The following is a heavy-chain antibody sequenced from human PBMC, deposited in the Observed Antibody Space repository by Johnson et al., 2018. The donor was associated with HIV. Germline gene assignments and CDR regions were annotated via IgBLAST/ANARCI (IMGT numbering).Heavy chain of an antibody. V-gene: IGHV3-23*04. CDR2: ISGSGGST. CDR1: GFTFSNYA. Sequence: MQLVESGGGVVQPGGSLRLSCAASGFTFSNYAMGWVRQAPRKGLEWVSVISGSGGSTYYADSVKGRFTISRDNSKNTLYLQMNSLRAEDTALYYCARDFNSGSPDGAFDIWGQGTMVTVSS. J-gene: IGHJ3*02. CDR3: ARDFNSGSPDGAFDI. D-gene: IGHD4-23*01.